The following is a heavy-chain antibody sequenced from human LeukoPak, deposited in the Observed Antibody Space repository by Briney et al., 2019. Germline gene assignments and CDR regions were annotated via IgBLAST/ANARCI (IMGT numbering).Heavy chain of an antibody. CDR1: GFTFSSYG. J-gene: IGHJ4*02. Sequence: GGSLRLSCAASGFTFSSYGMHWVRQAPGKGLEWVAVISYDGSNKYYADSVKGRFTISRDNSKNTLYLQMNSLRAEDTAVYYCARDGLGLLVLDYWGQGTLVTVSS. CDR2: ISYDGSNK. V-gene: IGHV3-30*19. D-gene: IGHD6-13*01. CDR3: ARDGLGLLVLDY.